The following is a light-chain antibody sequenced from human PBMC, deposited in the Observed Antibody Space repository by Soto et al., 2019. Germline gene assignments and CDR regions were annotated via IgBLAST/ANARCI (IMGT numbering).Light chain of an antibody. CDR3: QQFDKWPGT. J-gene: IGKJ1*01. CDR2: ASS. V-gene: IGKV3-15*01. Sequence: VMTQSPDTLSVSPGEKATLSCRASQSVSRNLAWYQQKPGQAPRLLIYASSTRATGVPVRFSGSGSETVFSRTISGLQSEDCALYFGQQFDKWPGTFGQGTKVEFK. CDR1: QSVSRN.